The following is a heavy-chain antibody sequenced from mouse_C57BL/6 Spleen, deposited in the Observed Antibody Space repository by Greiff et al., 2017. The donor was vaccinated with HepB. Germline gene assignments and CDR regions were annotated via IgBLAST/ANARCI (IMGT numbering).Heavy chain of an antibody. D-gene: IGHD1-2*01. CDR2: IDPETGGT. Sequence: VKLQQSGAELVRPGASVTLSCKASGYTFTDYEMHWVKQTPVHGLEWIGAIDPETGGTAYNQKFKGKAILTADKSSSTAYMELRSLTSEDSAVYYCTRLRLTGYFDVWGTGTTVTVSS. V-gene: IGHV1-15*01. CDR3: TRLRLTGYFDV. CDR1: GYTFTDYE. J-gene: IGHJ1*03.